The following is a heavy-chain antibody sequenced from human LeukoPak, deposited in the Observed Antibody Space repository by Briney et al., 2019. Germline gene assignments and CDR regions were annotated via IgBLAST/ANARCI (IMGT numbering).Heavy chain of an antibody. D-gene: IGHD6-13*01. CDR2: IFGSKNI. J-gene: IGHJ6*02. CDR1: DFTVGSNY. CDR3: ARGLGDYGSSWYFFYGLDV. V-gene: IGHV3-66*03. Sequence: PGASLKISCAASDFTVGSNYMTWVRQTPGKGLEWVSVIFGSKNIYYADSVKGRFTVSKDNSKNTVYLQMNSLRVEDTAIYYCARGLGDYGSSWYFFYGLDVWGRGTTVIVSS.